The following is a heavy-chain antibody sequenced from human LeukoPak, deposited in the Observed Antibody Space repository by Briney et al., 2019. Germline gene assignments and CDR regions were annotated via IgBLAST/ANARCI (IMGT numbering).Heavy chain of an antibody. CDR1: GDSISSSNHY. Sequence: SETLSLTCTVSGDSISSSNHYWGWIRQPPGKGLEWMGSISYSGNTYYNPSLKSRVTISVDTSKDQFPLKLSSVTAADTAVYYCARVRSGTSYDAFDIWGQGTMVTVSS. V-gene: IGHV4-39*01. CDR3: ARVRSGTSYDAFDI. CDR2: ISYSGNT. J-gene: IGHJ3*02. D-gene: IGHD1-26*01.